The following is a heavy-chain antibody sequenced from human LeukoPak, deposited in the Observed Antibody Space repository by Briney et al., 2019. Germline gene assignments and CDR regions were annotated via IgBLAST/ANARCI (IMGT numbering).Heavy chain of an antibody. V-gene: IGHV3-21*01. CDR1: GFTFSSYS. CDR2: ISSSSSYI. Sequence: GGSLRLSCAASGFTFSSYSMNWVRQAPGKGLEWVSSISSSSSYIYYADSVKGRFTISRDNAKNSLYLQMNSLRAEDTAVYYCARVTMVRGVISYYGMDVWGQGTTVTVSS. D-gene: IGHD3-10*01. CDR3: ARVTMVRGVISYYGMDV. J-gene: IGHJ6*02.